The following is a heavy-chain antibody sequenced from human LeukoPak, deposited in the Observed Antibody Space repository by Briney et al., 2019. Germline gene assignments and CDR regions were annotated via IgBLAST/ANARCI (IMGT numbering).Heavy chain of an antibody. V-gene: IGHV4-34*01. CDR2: INHSGST. D-gene: IGHD5-18*01. CDR1: GGSISSYY. Sequence: ASETLSLTCTVSGGSISSYYWSWIRQPPGKGLEWIGEINHSGSTNYNPSLKSRVTISVDTSKNQFSLKLSSVTAADTAVYYCARGTRLVDTAYDYWGQGTLVTVSS. J-gene: IGHJ4*02. CDR3: ARGTRLVDTAYDY.